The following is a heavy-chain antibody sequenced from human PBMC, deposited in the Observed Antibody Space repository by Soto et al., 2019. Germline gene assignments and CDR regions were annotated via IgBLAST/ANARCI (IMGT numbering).Heavy chain of an antibody. J-gene: IGHJ6*02. CDR3: ARDHKGGYYYYGMDV. Sequence: PEGSLRLSCAASGFTFSSYEMNWVRQAPGKGLEWVSYISSSGSTIYYADSVKGRFTISRDNAKNSLYLQMDSLRAEDTAVYYCARDHKGGYYYYGMDVWGPGTTVTVS. CDR1: GFTFSSYE. CDR2: ISSSGSTI. V-gene: IGHV3-48*03.